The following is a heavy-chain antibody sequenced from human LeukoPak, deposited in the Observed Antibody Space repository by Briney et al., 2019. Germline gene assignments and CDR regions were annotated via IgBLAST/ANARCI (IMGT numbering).Heavy chain of an antibody. CDR2: ISSKAYGGTT. J-gene: IGHJ4*02. D-gene: IGHD6-19*01. CDR1: GFTFGDYA. Sequence: GGSLRLSCTASGFTFGDYAMTWVRQAPGKGLEWVSFISSKAYGGTTEYAASVKGRFTISRDDSKNIAYLQVNTLKTEDTAAYYCTRAVAGRYFDHWGQGTLVTVSS. V-gene: IGHV3-49*04. CDR3: TRAVAGRYFDH.